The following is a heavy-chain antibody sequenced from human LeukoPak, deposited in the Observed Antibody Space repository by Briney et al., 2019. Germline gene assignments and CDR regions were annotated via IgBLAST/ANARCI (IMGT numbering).Heavy chain of an antibody. J-gene: IGHJ4*02. D-gene: IGHD6-13*01. CDR1: GGSISSSSYY. CDR2: IYYSGST. CDR3: AREEIAAAVDY. Sequence: SETLSLTCTVSGGSISSSSYYWGWIRQPPGKGLEWIGSIYYSGSTYYNPSLKRRVTISVDTSKNQFSLKLSTVTAADTAVYYCAREEIAAAVDYWGQGTLVTVSS. V-gene: IGHV4-39*07.